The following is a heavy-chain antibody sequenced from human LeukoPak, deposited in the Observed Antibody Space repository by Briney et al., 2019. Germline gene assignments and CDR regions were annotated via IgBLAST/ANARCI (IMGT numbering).Heavy chain of an antibody. CDR1: GFTFSRHG. Sequence: PGGSLRLPCAPSGFTFSRHGMHWVRQAPGKGLEWVAIISNDGSRKYYAHSVEGRFTISRDNSKNTLYLQMDSLRAEDTAVYYCARDRAWNYFDYWGQGTLVTVSS. D-gene: IGHD3-3*01. CDR2: ISNDGSRK. V-gene: IGHV3-30*03. J-gene: IGHJ4*02. CDR3: ARDRAWNYFDY.